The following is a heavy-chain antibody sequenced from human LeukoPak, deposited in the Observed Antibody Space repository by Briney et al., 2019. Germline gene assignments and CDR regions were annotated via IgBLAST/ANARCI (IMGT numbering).Heavy chain of an antibody. D-gene: IGHD2-15*01. CDR2: INNDGRST. CDR1: GFTFSFYW. CDR3: ARDNEYCTGGTCRLDY. V-gene: IGHV3-74*01. Sequence: QPGGSLRLSCASSGFTFSFYWMHWVRQAPGKGLVWVSRINNDGRSTSYAGSVKGRFTISRDNAKNTLYLQMNSLRAEDTAVYYCARDNEYCTGGTCRLDYWGQGALVTVSS. J-gene: IGHJ4*02.